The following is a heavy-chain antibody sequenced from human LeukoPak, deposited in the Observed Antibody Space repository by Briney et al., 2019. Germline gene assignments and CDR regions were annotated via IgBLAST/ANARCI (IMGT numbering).Heavy chain of an antibody. CDR3: ARDSIQLWPNAIDF. V-gene: IGHV3-48*01. CDR1: GFTFSGYS. D-gene: IGHD1-1*01. Sequence: QTGGSLRLSCATSGFTFSGYSMNWVRQAPGKGLEWIPYISSSSINIHYGDSVKGRFTISRDNAENSLYLQMNSLRAEDTAVYYCARDSIQLWPNAIDFWGQGTLVTVSS. CDR2: ISSSSINI. J-gene: IGHJ4*02.